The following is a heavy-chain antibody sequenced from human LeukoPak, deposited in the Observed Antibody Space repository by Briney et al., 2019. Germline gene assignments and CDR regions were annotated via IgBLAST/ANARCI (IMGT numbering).Heavy chain of an antibody. J-gene: IGHJ6*03. V-gene: IGHV4-61*02. Sequence: SETLSLTCSVSGGSISSGAYYWSWIRQPAGKGLEWIGRIYIRGSTNYNPSLKSRVTISLDTSKNQFSLNLSSVTAADTAVYYCARRAVVVVPAGYYYYMDVWGKGTTVTVSS. CDR2: IYIRGST. CDR1: GGSISSGAYY. D-gene: IGHD2-2*01. CDR3: ARRAVVVVPAGYYYYMDV.